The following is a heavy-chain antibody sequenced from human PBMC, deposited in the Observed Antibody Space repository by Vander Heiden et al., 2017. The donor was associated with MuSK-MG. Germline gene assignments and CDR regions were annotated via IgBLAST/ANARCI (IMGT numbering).Heavy chain of an antibody. J-gene: IGHJ4*02. CDR3: SRVGDSGAFDY. Sequence: EVQLVESGGGLVQPGGSLRLSCAASGFTFSSYWMSWVRQAPGKGLEWVANIKQDGSEKYYVDSVKGRFTISRDNAKNSLYLQMNSLRAEDTAVYYCSRVGDSGAFDYWGQGTLVTVSS. CDR2: IKQDGSEK. CDR1: GFTFSSYW. V-gene: IGHV3-7*01. D-gene: IGHD2-15*01.